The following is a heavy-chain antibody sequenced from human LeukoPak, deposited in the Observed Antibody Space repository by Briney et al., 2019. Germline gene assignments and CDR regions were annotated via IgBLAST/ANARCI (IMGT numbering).Heavy chain of an antibody. CDR2: IIPIFGTA. CDR1: GGTFSSYA. CDR3: ARVAHYCSGGSCYYYFDY. J-gene: IGHJ4*02. Sequence: SVEVSCKASGGTFSSYAISWVRQAPGQGLEWMGGIIPIFGTANYAQKFQGRVTITADESTSTAYMELSSLRSEDTAVYYCARVAHYCSGGSCYYYFDYWGQGTLVSVSS. V-gene: IGHV1-69*13. D-gene: IGHD2-15*01.